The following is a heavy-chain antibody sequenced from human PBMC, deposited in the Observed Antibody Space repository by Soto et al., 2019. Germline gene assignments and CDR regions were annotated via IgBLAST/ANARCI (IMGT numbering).Heavy chain of an antibody. CDR2: ISISGTTI. V-gene: IGHV3-11*01. CDR3: ARFRGDVYYNF. J-gene: IGHJ4*02. Sequence: QVQLVESGGGLVKPGGSLRLSCAASGFTLSDDYMTWIRQAPGKGLEWVSDISISGTTIHYADSGRGRFTISRDNAKNSLWLQLNTLRAEDTDVYYCARFRGDVYYNFWGQGTLVTFA. D-gene: IGHD3-10*01. CDR1: GFTLSDDY.